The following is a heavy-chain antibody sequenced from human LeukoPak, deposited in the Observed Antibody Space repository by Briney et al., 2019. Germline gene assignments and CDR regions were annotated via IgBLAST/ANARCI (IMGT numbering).Heavy chain of an antibody. CDR3: AHLGATPLYS. Sequence: SVKVSCKASGGTFSSYAISWVRQAPGQGLEWMGGIIPIFGTANYAQKFQGRVTITTDESTSTAYMELSRLRSDDTAVYYCAHLGATPLYSWGQGTLVTVSS. CDR1: GGTFSSYA. V-gene: IGHV1-69*05. J-gene: IGHJ4*02. D-gene: IGHD1-26*01. CDR2: IIPIFGTA.